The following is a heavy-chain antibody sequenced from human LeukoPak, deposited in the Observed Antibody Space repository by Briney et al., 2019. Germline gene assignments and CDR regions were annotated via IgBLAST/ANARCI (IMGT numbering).Heavy chain of an antibody. J-gene: IGHJ4*02. Sequence: GGSLRLSCAASGFTFSTFGMHWVPQAPGKGLEWVTVISYDGSNTYYADSVKGRFTISRDNSENTLYRQMNSLRAEDTAVYYCAKDKNSYGPRYVDYWGQGTLVTVSS. V-gene: IGHV3-30*18. D-gene: IGHD5-18*01. CDR3: AKDKNSYGPRYVDY. CDR2: ISYDGSNT. CDR1: GFTFSTFG.